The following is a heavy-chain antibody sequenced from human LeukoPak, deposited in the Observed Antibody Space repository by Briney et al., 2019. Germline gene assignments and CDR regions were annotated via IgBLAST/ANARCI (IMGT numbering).Heavy chain of an antibody. D-gene: IGHD6-6*01. CDR3: ARGTLVGYSSSSGYRHFDY. V-gene: IGHV4-34*01. CDR1: GESFSGYY. Sequence: SETLSLSCTLYGESFSGYYWTWIRQPPGKGLEWIGEINHSGSTNYNPSLKSRVTISVDTSKNQFSLKLGSVTAADTAVYYCARGTLVGYSSSSGYRHFDYRGQGTLVTVSS. J-gene: IGHJ4*02. CDR2: INHSGST.